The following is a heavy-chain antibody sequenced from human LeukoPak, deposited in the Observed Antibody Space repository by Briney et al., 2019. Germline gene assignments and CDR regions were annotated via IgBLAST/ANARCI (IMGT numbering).Heavy chain of an antibody. Sequence: SETLSLTCTVSGGSISSYYWSWIRQPPGKGLEWIGYIYYSGSTNYNPSLKSRVTISVDTSKNQFSLKLSSVTAADTAVYYCAGGLYPYYFDYWGQGTLVTVSS. CDR1: GGSISSYY. CDR3: AGGLYPYYFDY. CDR2: IYYSGST. D-gene: IGHD2-2*02. V-gene: IGHV4-59*01. J-gene: IGHJ4*02.